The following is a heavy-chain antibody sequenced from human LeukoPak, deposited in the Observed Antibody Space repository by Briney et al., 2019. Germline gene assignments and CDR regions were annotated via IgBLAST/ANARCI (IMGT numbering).Heavy chain of an antibody. CDR2: IYPGDSDT. D-gene: IGHD3-10*01. CDR1: GYSFTTYW. J-gene: IGHJ5*02. Sequence: KPGESLKISCRGSGYSFTTYWIGWVRQMPGKGLEWMGIIYPGDSDTRYSPSFQGQVTISADKSINTAYLQRSSLKASDTAMYYCARLTTQREGEGQYNWFDPWGQGTLVTVSS. V-gene: IGHV5-51*01. CDR3: ARLTTQREGEGQYNWFDP.